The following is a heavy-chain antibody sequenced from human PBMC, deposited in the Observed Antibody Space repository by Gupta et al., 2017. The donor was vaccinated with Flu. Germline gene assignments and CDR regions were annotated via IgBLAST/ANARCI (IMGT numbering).Heavy chain of an antibody. CDR2: IYFTGTT. J-gene: IGHJ4*02. CDR3: ARPRSVESGYVY. Sequence: QLHLQETGPGLVKPSETLSLTCSVSGGSIHSSTPFWGWIRQPPGKGLEWIGSIYFTGTTYYNPSLKSRVTISVDTSKSQFSLRLNSMTAADTAVYYCARPRSVESGYVYWGQGILVTVSS. V-gene: IGHV4-39*01. CDR1: GGSIHSSTPF. D-gene: IGHD5-12*01.